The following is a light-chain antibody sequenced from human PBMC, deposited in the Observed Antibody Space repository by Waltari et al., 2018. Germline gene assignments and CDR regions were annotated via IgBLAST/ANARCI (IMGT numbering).Light chain of an antibody. CDR1: ALPRQY. CDR2: KDT. V-gene: IGLV3-25*03. J-gene: IGLJ2*01. CDR3: QSADDSGTYVV. Sequence: SYELTQPPSESVSPGQTANITCSGDALPRQYVYWYQQKSGQAPLLVIFKDTERPSGTPERFSGSTSGTTVTLTISGVQAEDEAEYFCQSADDSGTYVVFGGGTRLTIL.